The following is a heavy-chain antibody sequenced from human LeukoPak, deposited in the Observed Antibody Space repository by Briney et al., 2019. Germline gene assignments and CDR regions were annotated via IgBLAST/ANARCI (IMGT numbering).Heavy chain of an antibody. D-gene: IGHD6-19*01. V-gene: IGHV1-46*01. Sequence: ASVKVSCKASGYTFTSYGFSWVRQAPGQGLEWMGIINPSGGSTSYAQKFQGRVTMTRDTSTSTVYMELSSLRSEDTAVYYCARDREYSSGWYTRGWFDPWGQGTLVTVSS. CDR1: GYTFTSYG. CDR2: INPSGGST. J-gene: IGHJ5*02. CDR3: ARDREYSSGWYTRGWFDP.